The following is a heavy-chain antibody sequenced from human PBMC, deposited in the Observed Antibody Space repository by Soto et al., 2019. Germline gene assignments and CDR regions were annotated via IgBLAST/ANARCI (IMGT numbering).Heavy chain of an antibody. J-gene: IGHJ4*02. CDR3: AREGDISHYVVS. CDR2: IYSANIT. Sequence: HPGGSLRLSCEVSGFSVSISYMSWVRQAPGKGLEWVSVIYSANITYYADFVRGRFTVSRDISKNTLYLQMNSLRVEDTAVYYCAREGDISHYVVSWGQGTLVTVSS. D-gene: IGHD3-10*01. V-gene: IGHV3-66*01. CDR1: GFSVSISY.